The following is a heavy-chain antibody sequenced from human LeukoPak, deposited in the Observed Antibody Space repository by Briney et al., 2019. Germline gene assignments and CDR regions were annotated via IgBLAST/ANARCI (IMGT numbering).Heavy chain of an antibody. J-gene: IGHJ4*02. CDR2: IYYSGST. V-gene: IGHV4-39*07. CDR3: ALDQYAATGVY. D-gene: IGHD3/OR15-3a*01. CDR1: GGSISSSSYY. Sequence: SDTLSLTCTVSGGSISSSSYYWGWIRQPPGKGLEWIGSIYYSGSTYYNPSLKSRVTISVDTSKNQFSLKLSSVTAADTAVYYCALDQYAATGVYWGQGTLVTVSS.